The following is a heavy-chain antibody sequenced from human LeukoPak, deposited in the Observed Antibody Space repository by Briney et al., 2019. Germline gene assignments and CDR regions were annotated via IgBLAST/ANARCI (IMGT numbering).Heavy chain of an antibody. CDR3: ARGPRDSSGYYVVWFDP. Sequence: SGGSLRLSCAASGFTFSSHWMTWVRQAPGKGLEWVANIKEDGTRKNYMDSVKGRFTISRDNTKNTLYLQMNTLRAEDTAVYYCARGPRDSSGYYVVWFDPWGQGTLVTVSS. D-gene: IGHD3-22*01. CDR1: GFTFSSHW. J-gene: IGHJ5*02. CDR2: IKEDGTRK. V-gene: IGHV3-7*01.